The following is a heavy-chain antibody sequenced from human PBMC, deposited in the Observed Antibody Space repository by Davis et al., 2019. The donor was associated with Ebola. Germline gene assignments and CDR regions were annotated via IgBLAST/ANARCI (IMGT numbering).Heavy chain of an antibody. V-gene: IGHV3-30*04. CDR3: AKVAGYSSSWYVGYYGMDV. CDR1: GFTFSSYA. CDR2: ISYDGSNK. Sequence: PGGSLRLSCAASGFTFSSYAMHWVRQAPGKGLEWVAVISYDGSNKYYADSVKGRFTISRDNSKNTLYLQMNSLRAEDTAVYYCAKVAGYSSSWYVGYYGMDVWGQGTTVTVSS. J-gene: IGHJ6*02. D-gene: IGHD6-13*01.